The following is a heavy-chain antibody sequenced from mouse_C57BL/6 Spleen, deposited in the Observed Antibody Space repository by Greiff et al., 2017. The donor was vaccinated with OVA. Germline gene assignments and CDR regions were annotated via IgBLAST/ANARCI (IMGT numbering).Heavy chain of an antibody. CDR2: LDPSDSST. V-gene: IGHV1-50*01. Sequence: QVQLQQPGAELVKPGASVKLSCKASGYTFTSYWMQWVKQRPGQGLEWIGELDPSDSSTNYNQKFKGKATLTVDTSSSTAYMQLSSLTSEDSAVYYCARGTVFDYWGQGTTLTVSS. J-gene: IGHJ2*01. CDR3: ARGTVFDY. D-gene: IGHD4-1*01. CDR1: GYTFTSYW.